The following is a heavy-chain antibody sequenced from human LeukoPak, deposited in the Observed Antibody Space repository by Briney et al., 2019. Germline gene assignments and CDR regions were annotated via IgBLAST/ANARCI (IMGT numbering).Heavy chain of an antibody. J-gene: IGHJ4*02. D-gene: IGHD2-15*01. V-gene: IGHV4-59*01. CDR3: ARTGDGSGGTCYLDPIDY. CDR2: LYYSGHT. Sequence: SETLSLTCTVSGGSISSYYWSWIRQPPGKGLEWLGYLYYSGHTNYNPSLTSRVTISVDTSKNQFSLKLSSVTAADTAVYYWARTGDGSGGTCYLDPIDYWGQGTLVTVSS. CDR1: GGSISSYY.